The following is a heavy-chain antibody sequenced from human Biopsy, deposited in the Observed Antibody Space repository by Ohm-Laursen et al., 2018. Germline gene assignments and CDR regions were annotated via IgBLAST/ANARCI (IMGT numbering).Heavy chain of an antibody. CDR2: INPHSGTT. D-gene: IGHD2-15*01. CDR1: GYTFTGQY. J-gene: IGHJ1*01. V-gene: IGHV1-2*02. CDR3: AKGQDLRGGAEYFQH. Sequence: GSSVKVSCKASGYTFTGQYLHWVRQVPGQGLEWMGGINPHSGTTKSAQDFQGRVTMTRDTFITTAYMELRRLRSDDTAVYYCAKGQDLRGGAEYFQHWGQGALVTVSS.